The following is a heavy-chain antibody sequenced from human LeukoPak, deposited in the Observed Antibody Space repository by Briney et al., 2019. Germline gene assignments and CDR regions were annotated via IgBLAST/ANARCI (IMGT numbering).Heavy chain of an antibody. CDR1: GYTFTSYG. Sequence: ASVNVSCKASGYTFTSYGISWVRQAPGQGLEWMGWISAYNGNTNYAQKLQGRVTMTTDTSTSTAYMELRSLRSDDTAVYYCARDLYYDFWSGLGAHYYMDVWGKGTTVTVSS. V-gene: IGHV1-18*01. CDR3: ARDLYYDFWSGLGAHYYMDV. CDR2: ISAYNGNT. D-gene: IGHD3-3*01. J-gene: IGHJ6*03.